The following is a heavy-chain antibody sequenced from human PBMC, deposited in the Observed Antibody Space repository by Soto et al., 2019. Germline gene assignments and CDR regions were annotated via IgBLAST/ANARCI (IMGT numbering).Heavy chain of an antibody. CDR1: GFTFDDHA. Sequence: EVLLLESGGGFVQPGVSLRLSCEASGFTFDDHAMHWVRQRPGGGLERVAGISWKSDSEGYADSVTGRFSISRDNIQPSVHLQMNSLRTEDTALYYCARVTGWYHDGMDVWGQGTRVTVSS. V-gene: IGHV3-9*01. D-gene: IGHD6-19*01. CDR3: ARVTGWYHDGMDV. CDR2: ISWKSDSE. J-gene: IGHJ6*02.